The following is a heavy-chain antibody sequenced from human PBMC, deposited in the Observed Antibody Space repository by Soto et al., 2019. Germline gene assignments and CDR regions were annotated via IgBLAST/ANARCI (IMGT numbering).Heavy chain of an antibody. Sequence: PSETLSLTCSVSGDSISNLDYFWAWIRQHPGQALEYIGYIYKSATTYYNPSFECRVAISVDTSKSQFSLNVTSVTAADTSVYFCARGRYCLTGRCFPNWFDSWGQGALVTVSS. CDR1: GDSISNLDYF. CDR3: ARGRYCLTGRCFPNWFDS. V-gene: IGHV4-30-4*01. CDR2: IYKSATT. J-gene: IGHJ5*01. D-gene: IGHD7-27*01.